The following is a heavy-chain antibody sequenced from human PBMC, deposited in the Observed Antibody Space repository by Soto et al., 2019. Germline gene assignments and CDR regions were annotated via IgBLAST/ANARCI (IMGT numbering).Heavy chain of an antibody. CDR1: GFTVSSNY. Sequence: GGSLRLSCAASGFTVSSNYMSWVRQAPGKGLEWVSVIYSGGSTYYADSVKGRFTISRDNSKNTLYLQMNSLRAEDTAVYYCARDRGYSGQRGAFDIWGQGTMVTVSS. V-gene: IGHV3-66*01. J-gene: IGHJ3*02. CDR2: IYSGGST. D-gene: IGHD5-12*01. CDR3: ARDRGYSGQRGAFDI.